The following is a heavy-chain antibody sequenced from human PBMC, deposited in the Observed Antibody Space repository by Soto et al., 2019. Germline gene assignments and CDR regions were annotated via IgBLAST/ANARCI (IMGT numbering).Heavy chain of an antibody. CDR2: ISHSGST. CDR1: CYSIVRRGCS. CDR3: ARGPRNYIVVVPAAAHYYYYGMDV. D-gene: IGHD2-2*01. J-gene: IGHJ6*02. V-gene: IGHV4-30-2*01. Sequence: SDTLSLTCAVPCYSIVRRGCSWILICQPPGMGLDLIGYISHSGSTYYNPSLKSRVTISVDRSKNQFSLKLSSATAADTAVYYCARGPRNYIVVVPAAAHYYYYGMDVWGQGTTVT.